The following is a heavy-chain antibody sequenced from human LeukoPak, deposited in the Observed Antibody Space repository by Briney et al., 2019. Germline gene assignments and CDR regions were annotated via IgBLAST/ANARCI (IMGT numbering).Heavy chain of an antibody. CDR2: IYHSGST. V-gene: IGHV4-38-2*01. J-gene: IGHJ5*02. CDR3: ARRPYVVVPAAILGAVNWFDP. Sequence: PGGSLRLSCAASGFTFSNAWMSWVRQAPGKGLEWIGSIYHSGSTYYNPSLKSRVTISVDTSKNQFSLKLSSVTAADTAVYYCARRPYVVVPAAILGAVNWFDPWGQGTLVTVSS. CDR1: GFTFSNAW. D-gene: IGHD2-2*02.